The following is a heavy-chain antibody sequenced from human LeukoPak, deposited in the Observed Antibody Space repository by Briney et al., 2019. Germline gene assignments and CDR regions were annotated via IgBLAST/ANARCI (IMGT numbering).Heavy chain of an antibody. V-gene: IGHV3-49*03. D-gene: IGHD3-22*01. CDR2: IRSKAYGGAT. J-gene: IGHJ4*02. CDR3: TRDSGLDSSGYYSPRFDY. CDR1: GFTFGDYA. Sequence: PGGSLRLSCTSSGFTFGDYAMSWFRQAPGKGLEWVGFIRSKAYGGATEYAASVKGRFTISKADSKSIAYLQMYSLKTEDTAVYYCTRDSGLDSSGYYSPRFDYWGQGTLVTVSS.